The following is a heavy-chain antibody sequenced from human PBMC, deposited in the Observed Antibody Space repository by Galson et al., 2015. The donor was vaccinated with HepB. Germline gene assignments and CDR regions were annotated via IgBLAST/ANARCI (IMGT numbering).Heavy chain of an antibody. Sequence: SLRLSCAASGFTFSSYAMRWVRQAPGNGLEWVSTISGSGSSTYYADSVKGRFTISRDNSKNTLYLQMNSLRAEDTAVYYCAKGGASGNYFEYWGQGTLVTVSS. D-gene: IGHD1-26*01. CDR2: ISGSGSST. V-gene: IGHV3-23*01. CDR1: GFTFSSYA. CDR3: AKGGASGNYFEY. J-gene: IGHJ4*02.